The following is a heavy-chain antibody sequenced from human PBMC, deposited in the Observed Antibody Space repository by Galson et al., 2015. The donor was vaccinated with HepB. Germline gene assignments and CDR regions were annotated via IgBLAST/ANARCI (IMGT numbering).Heavy chain of an antibody. V-gene: IGHV4-34*01. D-gene: IGHD6-13*01. CDR3: ARGGRYRIAAAGMRFVDGMDV. CDR1: GGSFSGYY. J-gene: IGHJ6*02. Sequence: ETLSLTCAVYGGSFSGYYWSWIRQPPGKGLEWIGEINHSGSTNYNPSLKSRVTISVDTSKNQFSLKLSSVTAADTAVYYCARGGRYRIAAAGMRFVDGMDVWGQGTTVTVSS. CDR2: INHSGST.